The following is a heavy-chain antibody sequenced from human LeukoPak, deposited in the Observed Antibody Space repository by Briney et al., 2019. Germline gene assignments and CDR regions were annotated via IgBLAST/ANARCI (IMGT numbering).Heavy chain of an antibody. J-gene: IGHJ4*02. CDR2: IYPGDSDT. CDR3: VRREGNSNIDF. Sequence: GESLKISCKGSGYSFTSYWIGWVRQMPGKGLEWMGIIYPGDSDTRYSPSFQGQVTISADKSISTAYLQWSSLKASDAAIFYCVRREGNSNIDFWGQGTLVTVSS. D-gene: IGHD5-24*01. CDR1: GYSFTSYW. V-gene: IGHV5-51*01.